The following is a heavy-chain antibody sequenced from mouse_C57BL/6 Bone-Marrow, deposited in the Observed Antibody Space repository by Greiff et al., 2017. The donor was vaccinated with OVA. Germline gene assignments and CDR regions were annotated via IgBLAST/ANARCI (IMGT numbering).Heavy chain of an antibody. D-gene: IGHD2-5*01. J-gene: IGHJ4*01. Sequence: EVQRVESGGGLVQPKGSLKLSCAASGFSFNTYAMNWVRQAPGKGLEWVARIRSKSNNYATYYADSVKDRFTISRDDSESMLYLEMNNLKTEDTAMYYCVRHGSNYVGDYWGQGTSVTVSS. CDR1: GFSFNTYA. CDR2: IRSKSNNYAT. CDR3: VRHGSNYVGDY. V-gene: IGHV10-1*01.